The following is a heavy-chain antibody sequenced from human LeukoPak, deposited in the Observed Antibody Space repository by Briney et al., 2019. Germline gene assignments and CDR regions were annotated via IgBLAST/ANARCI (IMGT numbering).Heavy chain of an antibody. Sequence: GGSLRLSCAVSGFSVSSSSMNWVRQAPGKGLEWVSSISSSSSYIYYADSVKGRFTISRDNAKNSLYLQMNSLRAEDTAVYYCAREPVHYYDSSGYSDYFDYWGQGTLVTVSS. D-gene: IGHD3-22*01. CDR1: GFSVSSSS. CDR3: AREPVHYYDSSGYSDYFDY. CDR2: ISSSSSYI. J-gene: IGHJ4*02. V-gene: IGHV3-21*01.